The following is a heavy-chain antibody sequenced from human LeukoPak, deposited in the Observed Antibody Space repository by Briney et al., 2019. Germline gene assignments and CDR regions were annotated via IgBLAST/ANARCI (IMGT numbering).Heavy chain of an antibody. Sequence: GGSLRLSCAASGFTFRVYAMTWVRQAPGKGLEWISTITSTGSTYYADSVKGRFTISRDNSKNTVSLHMSSLRAEDTAVYYCAKDWRDESKFYGDCLDSWGQGTLVTVSS. J-gene: IGHJ4*02. CDR1: GFTFRVYA. D-gene: IGHD2-21*02. CDR3: AKDWRDESKFYGDCLDS. CDR2: ITSTGST. V-gene: IGHV3-23*01.